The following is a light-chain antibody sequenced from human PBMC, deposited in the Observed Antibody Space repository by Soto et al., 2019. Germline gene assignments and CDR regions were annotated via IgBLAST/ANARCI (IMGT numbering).Light chain of an antibody. V-gene: IGLV4-69*01. CDR2: LNSDGSH. CDR3: QTWGTGIRV. J-gene: IGLJ3*02. CDR1: SGHSSYA. Sequence: QSVLTQSPSASASLGASVKLTCTLSSGHSSYAIAWHQQQPEKGPRYLMKLNSDGSHSKGDGIPDLFSGSSSGAERYLTXXXXXXXXXXDYYCQTWGTGIRVFGGGTKLTVL.